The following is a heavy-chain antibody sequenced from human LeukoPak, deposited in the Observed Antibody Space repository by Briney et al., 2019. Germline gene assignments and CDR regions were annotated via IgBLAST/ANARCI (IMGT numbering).Heavy chain of an antibody. CDR1: GYSISSDYY. Sequence: PSQTLSLTCTVSGYSISSDYYWGWVRQPPGKGLEWIGSIYHSGSTYYNPSLKSRVTISVDTSKNQFSLKLTSVTAADTAVYYCARAIEVGAMTPFDYWGQGTLVTVSS. V-gene: IGHV4-38-2*02. D-gene: IGHD1-26*01. J-gene: IGHJ4*02. CDR3: ARAIEVGAMTPFDY. CDR2: IYHSGST.